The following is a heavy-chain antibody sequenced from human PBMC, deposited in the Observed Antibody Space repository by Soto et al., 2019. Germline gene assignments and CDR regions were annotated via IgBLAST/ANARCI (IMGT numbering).Heavy chain of an antibody. Sequence: EVQLVESGGGLVQPGGSLRLSCAASAFTFSSYAMHWVRQAPGRGLEYVSAISSNGGNTYYANSVKGRFTISRDNSKNTLYLQMCSLRAEDMAMYYCAREAAGFRRYYFDYWGQGTLVTVSS. CDR3: AREAAGFRRYYFDY. CDR2: ISSNGGNT. CDR1: AFTFSSYA. J-gene: IGHJ4*02. D-gene: IGHD6-19*01. V-gene: IGHV3-64*01.